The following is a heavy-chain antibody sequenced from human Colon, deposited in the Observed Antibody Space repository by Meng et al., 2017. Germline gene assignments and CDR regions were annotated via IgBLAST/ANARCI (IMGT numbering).Heavy chain of an antibody. V-gene: IGHV3-11*01. Sequence: QVPLVVHGGGLAMPGGSLPLSCAASGFTFSDYHTTWIRQAPGKGMEWVSNIDSDSTTYYADSVKGRFDISRDNAKKALYMQMSSLRVEDTAVYYCASGKSGFDYWGQGALVTVSS. D-gene: IGHD2-8*02. CDR1: GFTFSDYH. J-gene: IGHJ4*02. CDR2: IDSDSTT. CDR3: ASGKSGFDY.